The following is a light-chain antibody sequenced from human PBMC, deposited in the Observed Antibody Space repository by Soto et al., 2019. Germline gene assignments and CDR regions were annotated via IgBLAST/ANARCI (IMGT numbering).Light chain of an antibody. CDR1: QSVSSN. CDR2: GAS. CDR3: QQYNNWPQT. Sequence: EIVMTQSPATLSVSPGERATLSCRASQSVSSNLAWYQQKPGQAPRLLIYGASTRATGIPARFSGSGSGTEFTLTIRRMQPEDFAVYYCQQYNNWPQTLGQGNKGDIK. V-gene: IGKV3-15*01. J-gene: IGKJ1*01.